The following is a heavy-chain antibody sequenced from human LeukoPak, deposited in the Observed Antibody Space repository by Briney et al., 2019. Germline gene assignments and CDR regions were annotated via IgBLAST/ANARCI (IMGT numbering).Heavy chain of an antibody. D-gene: IGHD4-23*01. CDR2: IYYSGST. CDR3: ARNFYGGNLNYFDS. V-gene: IGHV4-59*01. CDR1: GCSFSTYY. Sequence: PSETLSLTCTVSGCSFSTYYWSWIRQPPGKGLEWIGYIYYSGSTNYNPSLKSRVTISVDTSKSHFSLKLISVTAADTAVYYCARNFYGGNLNYFDSWGQGTLVTVSS. J-gene: IGHJ4*02.